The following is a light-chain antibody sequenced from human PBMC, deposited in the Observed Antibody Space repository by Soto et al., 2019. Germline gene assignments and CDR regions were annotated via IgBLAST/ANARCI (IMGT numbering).Light chain of an antibody. CDR1: SSDVGGYNY. CDR2: EVS. CDR3: SSYAGSNNEV. Sequence: QSLLTNPPSASGSPGQSVTISCTGTSSDVGGYNYVSWYQQHPGKAPKLMIYEVSKRPSGVPDRFSGSKSGNTASLTVSGLQAEDEADYYCSSYAGSNNEVFGTGTKVTVL. V-gene: IGLV2-8*01. J-gene: IGLJ1*01.